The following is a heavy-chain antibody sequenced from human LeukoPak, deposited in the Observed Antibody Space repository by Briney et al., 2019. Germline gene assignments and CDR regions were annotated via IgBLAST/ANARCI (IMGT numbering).Heavy chain of an antibody. CDR3: ARGSKRMGLGYCSGGSCPFDY. V-gene: IGHV3-21*01. D-gene: IGHD2-15*01. CDR1: GFTFSSYS. J-gene: IGHJ4*02. CDR2: ISSSSSYI. Sequence: PGGSLRLSCAASGFTFSSYSMNWVRQAPGKGLEWVSSISSSSSYIYYADSVKGRFTISRDNSKNTLYLQMNSLRAEDTAVYYCARGSKRMGLGYCSGGSCPFDYWGQGTLVTVSS.